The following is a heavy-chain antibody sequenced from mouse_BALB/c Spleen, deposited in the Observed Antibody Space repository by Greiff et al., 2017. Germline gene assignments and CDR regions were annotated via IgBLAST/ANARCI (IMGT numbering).Heavy chain of an antibody. J-gene: IGHJ4*01. CDR2: ISTYYGDA. CDR3: ARLDY. Sequence: QVHVKQSGAELVRPGVSVKISCKGSGYTFTDYAMHWVKQSHAKSLEWIGVISTYYGDASYNQKFKGKATMTVDKSSSTAYMELARLTSEDSAIYYCARLDYWGQGTSVTVSS. CDR1: GYTFTDYA. V-gene: IGHV1S137*01.